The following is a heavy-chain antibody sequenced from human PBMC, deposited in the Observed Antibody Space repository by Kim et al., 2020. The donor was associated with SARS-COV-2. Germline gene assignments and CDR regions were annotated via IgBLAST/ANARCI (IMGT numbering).Heavy chain of an antibody. CDR2: IDPSDSYA. CDR1: GYTFNNYW. CDR3: ARRQRGGDGLAI. Sequence: GASLKISCEGSGYTFNNYWITWVRQMPGKGLEYMAKIDPSDSYANYSPSFQGRVTISANKSLNTAYLQWRSLKASDTAIYYCARRQRGGDGLAIWGQGTVVTVSS. J-gene: IGHJ3*02. V-gene: IGHV5-10-1*01.